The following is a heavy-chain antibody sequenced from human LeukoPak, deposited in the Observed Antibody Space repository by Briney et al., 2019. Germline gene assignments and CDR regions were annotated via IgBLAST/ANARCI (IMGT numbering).Heavy chain of an antibody. J-gene: IGHJ6*03. CDR2: ISGSGGST. D-gene: IGHD3-9*01. CDR1: GFTFSSYG. V-gene: IGHV3-23*01. CDR3: AKNVREADWYYYYMDV. Sequence: GGSLRLSCAASGFTFSSYGMSWVRQAPGKGLEWVSSISGSGGSTYYADSVKGRFTISRDNSKNTLYLQMNSLRAEDTAVYYCAKNVREADWYYYYMDVWGKGTAVTISS.